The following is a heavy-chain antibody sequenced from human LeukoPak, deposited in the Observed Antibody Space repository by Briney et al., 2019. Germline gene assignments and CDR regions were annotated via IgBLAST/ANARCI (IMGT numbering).Heavy chain of an antibody. CDR1: GGTFSSYA. V-gene: IGHV1-69*04. J-gene: IGHJ3*02. D-gene: IGHD1-14*01. CDR3: ARVPEPASWLGVFDI. CDR2: IIPILGIA. Sequence: GASVKVSCKASGGTFSSYAISWVRQAPGQGLEWMGRIIPILGIANYAQKFQGRVTMTRDTSTSTVYMELSSLRSEDTAVYYCARVPEPASWLGVFDIWGQGTMVTVSS.